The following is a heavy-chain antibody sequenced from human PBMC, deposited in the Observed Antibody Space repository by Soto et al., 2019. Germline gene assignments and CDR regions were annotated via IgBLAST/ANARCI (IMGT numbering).Heavy chain of an antibody. J-gene: IGHJ5*02. D-gene: IGHD2-2*01. Sequence: SETLSLTCTVSSGSISSYYWSWIRQPAGKGLEWIGRIYTSGSTNYNPSLKSRVTMSVDTSKNQFSLKLSPVTAADTAVYYCARDLPALNWFDPWGQGTLVTVSS. CDR2: IYTSGST. CDR3: ARDLPALNWFDP. CDR1: SGSISSYY. V-gene: IGHV4-4*07.